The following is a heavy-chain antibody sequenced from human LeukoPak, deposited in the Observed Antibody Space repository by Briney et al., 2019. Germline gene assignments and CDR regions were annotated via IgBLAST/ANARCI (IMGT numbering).Heavy chain of an antibody. CDR2: IIPIFGTA. V-gene: IGHV1-69*13. J-gene: IGHJ4*02. CDR1: GGTFSSYA. D-gene: IGHD1-20*01. Sequence: SVKVSCKASGGTFSSYAISWVRQAPGQGLELMGGIIPIFGTANYAQKFQGRVTITADESTSTAYMELSSLRSEDTAVYYCARDSDNWNYFDYWGQGTLVTVSS. CDR3: ARDSDNWNYFDY.